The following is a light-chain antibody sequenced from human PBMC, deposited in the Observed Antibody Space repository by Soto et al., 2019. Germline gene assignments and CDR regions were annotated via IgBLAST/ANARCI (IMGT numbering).Light chain of an antibody. CDR1: QSISSW. J-gene: IGKJ1*01. V-gene: IGKV1-5*03. CDR2: KAS. Sequence: DIQMTQSPSTLSASVGDRVTITCRASQSISSWLAWYQQKPGKAPKLLIYKASSLESGVPSRFSGSGYGTEFTLTISSLQPDDFATYYFQQYNSYSRTFGQGTKVEIK. CDR3: QQYNSYSRT.